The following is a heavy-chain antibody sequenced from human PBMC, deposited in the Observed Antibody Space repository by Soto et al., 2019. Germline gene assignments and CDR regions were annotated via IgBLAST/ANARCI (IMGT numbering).Heavy chain of an antibody. CDR1: GYTFTNYA. CDR3: ARGHLAVVPVASWFYYMDV. Sequence: QVQLVQSEAEVEKPGASVKVSCKASGYTFTNYAVHWVRQAPGQRLEWMGWINAGNGNTRFSQNLQGRVTITRDTSARTVYMELSSLRSEDTAVYYCARGHLAVVPVASWFYYMDVWGKGTTVTVSS. D-gene: IGHD2-2*01. V-gene: IGHV1-3*01. CDR2: INAGNGNT. J-gene: IGHJ6*03.